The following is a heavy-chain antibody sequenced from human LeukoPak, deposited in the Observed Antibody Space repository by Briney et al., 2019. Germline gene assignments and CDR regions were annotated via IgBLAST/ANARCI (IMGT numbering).Heavy chain of an antibody. CDR2: ISGSGGST. D-gene: IGHD2/OR15-2a*01. CDR1: GFTFSSYA. CDR3: ARLTSWDWFDP. Sequence: GGSLRPSCAASGFTFSSYAMSWVRQAPGKGLEWVSAISGSGGSTYYADSVKGRFTISRDNSKNTLYLQMNSLRAEDTAVYYCARLTSWDWFDPWGQGTLVTVSS. J-gene: IGHJ5*02. V-gene: IGHV3-23*01.